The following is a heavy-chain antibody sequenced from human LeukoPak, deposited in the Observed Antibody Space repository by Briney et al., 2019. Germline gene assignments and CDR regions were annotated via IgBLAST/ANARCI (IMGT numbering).Heavy chain of an antibody. CDR3: ARGRVYYYGSGSYYPLYYFDY. Sequence: GASVKVSCKASGYTFTGYYMHWVRQAPGQGLEWMGWINPNSGGTNYAQKFQGRVTMTRDTSISTAYMELSRLRSDDTAVYYCARGRVYYYGSGSYYPLYYFDYWGQGTLVTVSS. D-gene: IGHD3-10*01. J-gene: IGHJ4*02. CDR2: INPNSGGT. V-gene: IGHV1-2*02. CDR1: GYTFTGYY.